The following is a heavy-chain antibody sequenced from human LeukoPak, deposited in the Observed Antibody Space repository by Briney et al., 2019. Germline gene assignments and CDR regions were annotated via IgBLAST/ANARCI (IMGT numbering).Heavy chain of an antibody. CDR3: ARPHRPYDILTGYSYFDY. V-gene: IGHV1-69*01. J-gene: IGHJ4*02. D-gene: IGHD3-9*01. CDR2: IIPIFGTA. CDR1: GGTFSSYA. Sequence: GSSVKVSCKASGGTFSSYAISWVRQAPGQGLEWMGGIIPIFGTANYAQKFQGRVTITADESTSTAYMELSSLRSEDTAVYYCARPHRPYDILTGYSYFDYWGQGTLVTVSS.